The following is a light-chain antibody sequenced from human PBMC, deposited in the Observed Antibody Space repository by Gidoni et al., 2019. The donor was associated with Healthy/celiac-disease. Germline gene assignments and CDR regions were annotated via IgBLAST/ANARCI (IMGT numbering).Light chain of an antibody. CDR2: AEA. J-gene: IGKJ1*01. Sequence: DIQMTQSPTSLSASVGDRVTITCRASQSISRSLNWFQQKPGKAPKHLIYAEASLQSGVPSRFCGSGSGTDYTLTISSRLPEDDVTYYCQQSYSTPWTFGQGTKVEIK. V-gene: IGKV1-39*01. CDR1: QSISRS. CDR3: QQSYSTPWT.